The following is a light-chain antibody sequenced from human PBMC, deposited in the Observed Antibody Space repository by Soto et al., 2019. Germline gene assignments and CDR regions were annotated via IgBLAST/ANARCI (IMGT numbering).Light chain of an antibody. CDR2: GAS. CDR3: QEYGSSPWT. V-gene: IGKV3-20*01. J-gene: IGKJ1*01. CDR1: QSVSSSY. Sequence: EIVLTQSPGTLSLSPGERATLSCRASQSVSSSYLAWYQQKPGQAPRLLISGASSRATGIPDRFSGSGSGTDFTLTISSLEPEDFAVYDCQEYGSSPWTFGQGTKVESK.